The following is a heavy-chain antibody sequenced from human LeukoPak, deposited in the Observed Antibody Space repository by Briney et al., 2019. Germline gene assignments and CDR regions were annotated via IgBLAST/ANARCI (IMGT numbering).Heavy chain of an antibody. D-gene: IGHD6-19*01. CDR1: GFIFSDYY. Sequence: GGSLRLSCAASGFIFSDYYMGWIRQAPGKGLEWVAVISYDGSNKYYADSVKGRFTISRDNSKNTLYLQMNSLRAEDTAVYYCARELRPSGWNLDVWGQGTTVTVSS. CDR3: ARELRPSGWNLDV. J-gene: IGHJ6*02. V-gene: IGHV3-30-3*01. CDR2: ISYDGSNK.